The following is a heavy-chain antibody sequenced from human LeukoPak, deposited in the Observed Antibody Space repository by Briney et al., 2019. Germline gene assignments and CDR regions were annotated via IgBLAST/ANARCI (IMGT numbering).Heavy chain of an antibody. Sequence: SETLSLTCTVSGGSISNKYWSWIRQPPGKGLEWIGFIYYTGSTSYNPSLKSRVTISVDTSKNQFSLKLSSVTTADTAVYFCARVAGAGNYYLDYWGQGTLVTVSS. V-gene: IGHV4-59*01. CDR1: GGSISNKY. D-gene: IGHD6-13*01. J-gene: IGHJ4*02. CDR2: IYYTGST. CDR3: ARVAGAGNYYLDY.